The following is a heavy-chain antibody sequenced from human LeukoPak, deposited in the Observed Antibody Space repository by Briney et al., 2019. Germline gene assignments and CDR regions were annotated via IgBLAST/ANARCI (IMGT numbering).Heavy chain of an antibody. J-gene: IGHJ4*02. V-gene: IGHV4-39*07. CDR3: ARFLEWLTYFDY. CDR1: GGSISSSSYY. Sequence: SETLSLTCTVSGGSISSSSYYWGWIRQPPGKGLEWIGSIYYSGSTYYNPSLKSRVTISVDTSKNQFSLKLSSVTAADTAVYYCARFLEWLTYFDYWRQGTLVTVSS. D-gene: IGHD3-3*01. CDR2: IYYSGST.